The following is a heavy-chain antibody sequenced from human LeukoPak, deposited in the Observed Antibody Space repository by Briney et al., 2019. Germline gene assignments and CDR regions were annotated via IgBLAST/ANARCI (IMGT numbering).Heavy chain of an antibody. CDR3: ARAERYFDWLIIGDAFDI. V-gene: IGHV4-39*01. CDR2: IYYSGST. J-gene: IGHJ3*02. CDR1: GGSISSSSYY. D-gene: IGHD3-9*01. Sequence: SETLSLTCTVSGGSISSSSYYWGWIRQPPGKGLEWIGSIYYSGSTYYNPSLKSRVTISVDTSKNQFSLKLSSVTAADTAVYYCARAERYFDWLIIGDAFDIWGQGTMVTVSS.